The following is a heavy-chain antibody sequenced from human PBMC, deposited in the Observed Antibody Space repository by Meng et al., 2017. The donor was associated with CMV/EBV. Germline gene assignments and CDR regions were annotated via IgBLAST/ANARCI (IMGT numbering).Heavy chain of an antibody. D-gene: IGHD2-2*01. CDR3: ARHYCSSDICYGYFDY. J-gene: IGHJ4*02. CDR1: GHTFMGFG. CDR2: ISTYNGDT. Sequence: ASVKVSCKPSGHTFMGFGISWVRLAPGQGLEWMGWISTYNGDTNFAQKFQGRVTMTTDTSTSTVYMELRSLRSDDTAVYYCARHYCSSDICYGYFDYWGQGTLVTVSS. V-gene: IGHV1-18*01.